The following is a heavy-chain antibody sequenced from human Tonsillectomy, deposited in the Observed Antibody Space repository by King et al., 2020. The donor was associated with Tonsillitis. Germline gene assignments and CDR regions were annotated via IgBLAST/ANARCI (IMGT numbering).Heavy chain of an antibody. D-gene: IGHD2-21*02. CDR1: GFTFSSYG. CDR2: ISYDGNNK. J-gene: IGHJ6*02. V-gene: IGHV3-33*05. CDR3: ARDHGGGDWGDYYDYGMDV. Sequence: VQLVESGGGVVQPGRSLRLSCAASGFTFSSYGMHWVRQAPGKGLEWVAVISYDGNNKFYADSVQGRFTISRDNSKNTLYLQMNSLRADDTAVYYCARDHGGGDWGDYYDYGMDVWGQGTTVTVSS.